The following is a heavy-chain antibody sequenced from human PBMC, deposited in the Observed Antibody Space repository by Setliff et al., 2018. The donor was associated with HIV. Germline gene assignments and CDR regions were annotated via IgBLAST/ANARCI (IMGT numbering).Heavy chain of an antibody. CDR3: ARDKGGTYDGMYYYYYMDV. Sequence: SETLSLTCGVSGDSVTNYYWTWIRQPAGKGLEWIGHIDTSGTTDSNPSLRSRITMSIETPENQFSLKLNSVTAADTAVYFCARDKGGTYDGMYYYYYMDVWGKGTTVTVSS. CDR1: GDSVTNYY. J-gene: IGHJ6*03. CDR2: IDTSGTT. V-gene: IGHV4-4*07. D-gene: IGHD1-26*01.